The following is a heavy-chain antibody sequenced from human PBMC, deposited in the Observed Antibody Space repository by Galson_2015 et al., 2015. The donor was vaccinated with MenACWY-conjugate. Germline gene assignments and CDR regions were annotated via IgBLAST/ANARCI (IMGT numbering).Heavy chain of an antibody. Sequence: QSGAEVKKPGESLKISCKGSGYSFTSYWIGWVRQMPGKGLEWMGIIYPGGSDTRYSPSFQGQVTISADKSISTAYLQWSSLKASDTAMYYCARGPKFGYSSSSYWFDPWGQGTLVTVSS. CDR1: GYSFTSYW. CDR2: IYPGGSDT. D-gene: IGHD3-22*01. CDR3: ARGPKFGYSSSSYWFDP. J-gene: IGHJ5*02. V-gene: IGHV5-51*01.